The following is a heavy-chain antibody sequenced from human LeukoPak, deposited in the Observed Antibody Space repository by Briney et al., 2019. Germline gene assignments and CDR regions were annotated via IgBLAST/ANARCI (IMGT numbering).Heavy chain of an antibody. D-gene: IGHD6-19*01. CDR2: ISHSGST. Sequence: SETLSLTCTVSGYSISSGYYWGWIRQPPGKGLEWIGYISHSGSTYYNPSLKSRVTISVDRSKNQFSLKLSSVTAADTAVYYCAQTSGSSGWDWFDPWGQGTLVTVSS. CDR1: GYSISSGYY. V-gene: IGHV4-38-2*02. J-gene: IGHJ5*02. CDR3: AQTSGSSGWDWFDP.